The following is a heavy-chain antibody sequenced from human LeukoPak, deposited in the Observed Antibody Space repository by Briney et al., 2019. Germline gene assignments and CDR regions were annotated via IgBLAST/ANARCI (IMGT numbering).Heavy chain of an antibody. D-gene: IGHD2-15*01. V-gene: IGHV4-4*07. J-gene: IGHJ3*02. CDR1: GGSISSYY. CDR3: ARDCSGGSCFHAFDI. CDR2: IYTSGST. Sequence: PSETLSLTCTVSGGSISSYYWSWIRQPAGKGLEWIGRIYTSGSTNYNPSLKSRVTTSVDTSKNQSSLKLSSVTAADTAVYYCARDCSGGSCFHAFDIWGQGTMVTVSS.